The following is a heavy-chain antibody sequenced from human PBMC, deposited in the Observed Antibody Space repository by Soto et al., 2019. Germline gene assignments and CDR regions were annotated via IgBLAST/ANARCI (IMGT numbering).Heavy chain of an antibody. CDR3: AKYRYGAAAGPTKFYYMDV. CDR1: AFTFSSSA. D-gene: IGHD6-13*01. CDR2: ISGSGDST. V-gene: IGHV3-23*01. J-gene: IGHJ6*03. Sequence: GGTMRHYCAASAFTFSSSAMSWVRQALGKGLEWVSVISGSGDSTYYADSVRGRFTISRDNFKNTLYLQMNSLRAEDTAVYYCAKYRYGAAAGPTKFYYMDVWGKGTTVSVS.